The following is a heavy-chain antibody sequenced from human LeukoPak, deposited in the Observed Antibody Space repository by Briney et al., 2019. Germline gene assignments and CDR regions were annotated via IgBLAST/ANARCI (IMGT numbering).Heavy chain of an antibody. J-gene: IGHJ5*02. Sequence: ASVKVSCKASGYTFTSYGISWVRQAPGQGLEWMGWISAYNGNTNYAQKLQGRVTMTTDTSTSTAYMELSRLRSDDTAVYYCASGYYDSSGYYYGGWFDPWGQGTLVTVSS. V-gene: IGHV1-18*01. CDR3: ASGYYDSSGYYYGGWFDP. D-gene: IGHD3-22*01. CDR1: GYTFTSYG. CDR2: ISAYNGNT.